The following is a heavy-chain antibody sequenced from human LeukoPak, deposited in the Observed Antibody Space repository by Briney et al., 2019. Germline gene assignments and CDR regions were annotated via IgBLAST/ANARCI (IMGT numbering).Heavy chain of an antibody. CDR3: ATHSGSYEMGSYYFDY. V-gene: IGHV4-59*01. D-gene: IGHD1-26*01. Sequence: SETLSLTCTVSGGSISSYYWSWIRQPPGKGLEWIGYIYYSGSTNYNPSLKSRVTISVDTSKNQFSLKLSSVTAADTAVYYCATHSGSYEMGSYYFDYWGQGTLVTVSS. J-gene: IGHJ4*02. CDR2: IYYSGST. CDR1: GGSISSYY.